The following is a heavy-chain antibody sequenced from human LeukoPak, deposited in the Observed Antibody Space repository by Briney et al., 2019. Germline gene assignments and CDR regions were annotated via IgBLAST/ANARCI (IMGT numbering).Heavy chain of an antibody. CDR2: IYSGGST. Sequence: GGSLRLSCAASGFTVSSNYMSWVRQAPGKGPEWVSVIYSGGSTYYADSVKGRFTISRDNSKNTLYLQMNSLRAEDTAVYYCARAEGYYDSSGYYYDAFDIWGQGTMVTVSS. V-gene: IGHV3-53*01. J-gene: IGHJ3*02. CDR1: GFTVSSNY. D-gene: IGHD3-22*01. CDR3: ARAEGYYDSSGYYYDAFDI.